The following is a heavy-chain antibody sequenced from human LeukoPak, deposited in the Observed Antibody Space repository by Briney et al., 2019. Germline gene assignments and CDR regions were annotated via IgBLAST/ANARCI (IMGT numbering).Heavy chain of an antibody. Sequence: PGGSLRLSCAASGFTFSSYAMSWVRQAPGKGLEWVSAISGSGGSTYYADSVKGRFTISRDNSKNTLYLQMNSLRAEDTAVYYCAKDDGGDTDYYYMDVWGKGTTVTVPS. V-gene: IGHV3-23*01. CDR3: AKDDGGDTDYYYMDV. J-gene: IGHJ6*03. D-gene: IGHD3-16*01. CDR1: GFTFSSYA. CDR2: ISGSGGST.